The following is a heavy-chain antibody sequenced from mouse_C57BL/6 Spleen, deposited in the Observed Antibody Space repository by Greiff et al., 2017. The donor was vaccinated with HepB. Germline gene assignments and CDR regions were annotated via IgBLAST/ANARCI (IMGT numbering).Heavy chain of an antibody. CDR3: AREVIATVVAHCCFDV. D-gene: IGHD1-1*01. V-gene: IGHV1-59*01. J-gene: IGHJ1*03. Sequence: QVQLKESGAELVRPGTSVKLSCKASGYTFTSYWMHWVKQRPGQGLEWIGVIDPSDSYTKYNQKFKGKATLTVDTSSSTAYMQHSSLTSEDSAVYYCAREVIATVVAHCCFDVWGTGTTVTVSS. CDR2: IDPSDSYT. CDR1: GYTFTSYW.